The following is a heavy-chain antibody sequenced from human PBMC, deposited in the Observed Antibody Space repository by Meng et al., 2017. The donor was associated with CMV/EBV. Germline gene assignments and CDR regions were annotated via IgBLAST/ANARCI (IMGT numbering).Heavy chain of an antibody. CDR3: ARVTPCSSTSCEAFDI. J-gene: IGHJ3*02. Sequence: ETLSLTCAASGFTVSSNYMSWVRQAPGKGLEWVSVIYSGGSTYYADSVKGRFTISRDNSKNTLYLQMNSLRAEDTAVYYCARVTPCSSTSCEAFDIWGQGTMVTVSS. CDR1: GFTVSSNY. CDR2: IYSGGST. D-gene: IGHD2-2*01. V-gene: IGHV3-53*01.